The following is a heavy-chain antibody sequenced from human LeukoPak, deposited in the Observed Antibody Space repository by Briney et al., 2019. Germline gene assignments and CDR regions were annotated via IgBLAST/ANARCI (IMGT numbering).Heavy chain of an antibody. Sequence: GASVKVSCKASGYTFTSYYMHWVRQAPGQGLEWMGWINPNSGDTKYAQKFQGRVTMTRDTSISTAYMELTGLRSDDTAVYYCARGGLRVMVYRLYYMDVWGKGTTVTVSS. CDR1: GYTFTSYY. D-gene: IGHD2-8*01. CDR3: ARGGLRVMVYRLYYMDV. J-gene: IGHJ6*03. CDR2: INPNSGDT. V-gene: IGHV1-2*02.